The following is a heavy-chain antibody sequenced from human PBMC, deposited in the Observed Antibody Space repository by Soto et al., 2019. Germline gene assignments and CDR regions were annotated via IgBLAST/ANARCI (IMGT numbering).Heavy chain of an antibody. V-gene: IGHV4-34*01. CDR3: ARGGRWYRSSWYWVWFDP. D-gene: IGHD6-13*01. CDR2: INHSGST. J-gene: IGHJ5*02. Sequence: TSETLSLTCSVYDGSFSVYYWSWIRQPPGKGLEWIGEINHSGSTNYNPSLKSRVTISVDTSKNQFSLKLSSVTAADTAVYYCARGGRWYRSSWYWVWFDPWGQGTLVTVSS. CDR1: DGSFSVYY.